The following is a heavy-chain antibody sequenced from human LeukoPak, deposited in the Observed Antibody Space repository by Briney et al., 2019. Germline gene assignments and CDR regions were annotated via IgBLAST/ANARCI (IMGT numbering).Heavy chain of an antibody. CDR3: ARGLYNTSSRPHFGY. CDR1: GFTFSSYS. Sequence: GGSLRLSCAASGFTFSSYSMNWVRQAPGKGLEWVSYLSGSSSTIYYADSVKGRFTISRDNAKNSLYLQMNSLRVEDTAVYYCARGLYNTSSRPHFGYWGQGTLVTVSS. J-gene: IGHJ4*02. V-gene: IGHV3-48*01. D-gene: IGHD1-1*01. CDR2: LSGSSSTI.